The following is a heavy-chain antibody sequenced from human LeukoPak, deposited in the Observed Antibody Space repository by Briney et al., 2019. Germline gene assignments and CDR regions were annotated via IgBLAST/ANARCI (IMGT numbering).Heavy chain of an antibody. D-gene: IGHD2-15*01. CDR2: VSPIYGTS. CDR3: ARDCSGGRFYGAFDI. J-gene: IGHJ3*02. Sequence: SSVTVSCTASRGTFGRYAINWVRQAPGQRLEWMGGVSPIYGTSDYAHNFQARVTISADESTSTAFLEVRSLRSEDTAVYYCARDCSGGRFYGAFDIWGQGTLVIVSS. V-gene: IGHV1-69*01. CDR1: RGTFGRYA.